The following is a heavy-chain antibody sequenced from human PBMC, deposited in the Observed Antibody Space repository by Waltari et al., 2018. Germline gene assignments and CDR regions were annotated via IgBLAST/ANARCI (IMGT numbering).Heavy chain of an antibody. CDR2: IYTSGST. V-gene: IGHV4-61*09. CDR3: AREEGVRGDAFDI. CDR1: GGSISSGRYY. D-gene: IGHD3-10*01. Sequence: QVQLQESGPGLVKPSQTLSLNCTVSGGSISSGRYYWSWIRQPAGKGLEWIGYIYTSGSTNYNPSLKRRVTISVDTSKNQFSLKLSSVTAADTAVYYCAREEGVRGDAFDIWGQGTMVTVSS. J-gene: IGHJ3*02.